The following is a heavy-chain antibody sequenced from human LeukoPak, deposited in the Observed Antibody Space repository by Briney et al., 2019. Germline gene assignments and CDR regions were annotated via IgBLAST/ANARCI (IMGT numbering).Heavy chain of an antibody. Sequence: ASVKVSCKASGYTFTSYDINWVRQATGQGLEWMGWMNPNSGNTGYAQKFQGRVTMTRNTSISTAYMELSSLRSEDTAVYYCAGGAGYYNGFDYWGQGTLVTVSS. J-gene: IGHJ4*02. D-gene: IGHD3-9*01. V-gene: IGHV1-8*01. CDR1: GYTFTSYD. CDR3: AGGAGYYNGFDY. CDR2: MNPNSGNT.